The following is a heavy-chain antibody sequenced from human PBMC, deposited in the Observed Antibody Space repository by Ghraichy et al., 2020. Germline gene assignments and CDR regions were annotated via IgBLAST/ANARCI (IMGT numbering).Heavy chain of an antibody. D-gene: IGHD3-16*02. J-gene: IGHJ6*03. Sequence: GASLNISCAVSGFTVNTNYMTWVRQAPGKGLEWVSVIYGGGSTYYADSVKGRFTISRDHSKNTLYLQMNKLRADDTAVYYCASSLSMDVWGNGTTVTVSS. V-gene: IGHV3-53*01. CDR3: ASSLSMDV. CDR2: IYGGGST. CDR1: GFTVNTNY.